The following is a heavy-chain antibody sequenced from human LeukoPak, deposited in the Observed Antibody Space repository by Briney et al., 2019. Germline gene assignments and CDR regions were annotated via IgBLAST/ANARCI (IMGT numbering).Heavy chain of an antibody. Sequence: GGSLRLSCAASGFTVSSNYMSWVRQAPGKGLEWVSVIYSGGSTYYADSVKGRFTISRDNSKNMLYLQMNSLRAEDTAVYYCAKDRYNSGWHFDSWGQGTLVTVSS. D-gene: IGHD6-19*01. CDR1: GFTVSSNY. CDR2: IYSGGST. J-gene: IGHJ4*02. V-gene: IGHV3-66*01. CDR3: AKDRYNSGWHFDS.